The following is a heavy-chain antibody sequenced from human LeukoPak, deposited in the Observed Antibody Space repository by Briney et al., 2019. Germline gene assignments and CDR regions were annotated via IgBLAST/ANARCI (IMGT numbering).Heavy chain of an antibody. CDR2: IRYDGSNK. V-gene: IGHV3-30*02. CDR1: GFTFSSYG. D-gene: IGHD1-26*01. J-gene: IGHJ4*02. CDR3: AKSVSLVTYFDY. Sequence: GGSLRLSCAASGFTFSSYGMHWVRQAPGKGLEWVAFIRYDGSNKYYADSVKGRFTISRDNSKNTLYLQMNSLRAGDTAVYYCAKSVSLVTYFDYWGQGTLVTVSS.